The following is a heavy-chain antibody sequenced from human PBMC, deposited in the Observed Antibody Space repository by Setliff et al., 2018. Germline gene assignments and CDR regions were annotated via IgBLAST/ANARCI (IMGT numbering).Heavy chain of an antibody. CDR2: INHSGST. V-gene: IGHV4-34*01. J-gene: IGHJ4*02. CDR1: GGSFSGYY. CDR3: ARLWISYESNTYFYPKYFDF. D-gene: IGHD3-22*01. Sequence: PSETLSLTCAVYGGSFSGYYWSWIRQPPGKGLEWIGEINHSGSTNYNPSLKSRVTISVDTSESQFSLRFNSVTAADTAVYYCARLWISYESNTYFYPKYFDFWGQGTLVTVSS.